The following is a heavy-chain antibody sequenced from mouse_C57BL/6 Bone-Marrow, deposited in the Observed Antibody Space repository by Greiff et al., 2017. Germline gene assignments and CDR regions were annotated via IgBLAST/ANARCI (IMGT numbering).Heavy chain of an antibody. V-gene: IGHV14-4*01. CDR1: GFNIKDDY. J-gene: IGHJ2*01. CDR3: TTWAGDY. CDR2: IDPENGDT. D-gene: IGHD3-3*01. Sequence: VLLQQSGAELVRPGASVKLSCTASGFNIKDDYMHWVKQRPEQGLEWIGWIDPENGDTEYASKFQGKATITADTSSNTAYLQLSSLTSEDTAVYYCTTWAGDYWGQGTTLTVSS.